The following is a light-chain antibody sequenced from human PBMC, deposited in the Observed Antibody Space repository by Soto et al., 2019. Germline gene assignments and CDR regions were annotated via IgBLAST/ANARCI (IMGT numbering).Light chain of an antibody. CDR3: LCYITYPWT. J-gene: IGKJ1*01. Sequence: NPMTQSPATLSASLGYKSTLPCRASQSCRNSLAWYQQKAGKAPTLLIYDASTLQSGVPSRFSGSGSGTEFSLTISSLQPEDFATYYCLCYITYPWTFGQGTKADI. CDR2: DAS. V-gene: IGKV1-5*01. CDR1: QSCRNS.